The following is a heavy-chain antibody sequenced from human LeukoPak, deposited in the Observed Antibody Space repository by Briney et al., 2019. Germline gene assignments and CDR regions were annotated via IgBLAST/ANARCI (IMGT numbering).Heavy chain of an antibody. CDR3: RSRILRFLEWFHNPLRHNWFDP. J-gene: IGHJ5*02. Sequence: SETLSLTCTVSGSSISSYYWSWIRQPPGKGLEWIGYIYYSGSTNYNPSLKSRVTISVDTSKNQFSLKLSSVTAADTAVYSRRSRILRFLEWFHNPLRHNWFDPWGQGTLVTFSS. D-gene: IGHD3-3*01. V-gene: IGHV4-59*01. CDR1: GSSISSYY. CDR2: IYYSGST.